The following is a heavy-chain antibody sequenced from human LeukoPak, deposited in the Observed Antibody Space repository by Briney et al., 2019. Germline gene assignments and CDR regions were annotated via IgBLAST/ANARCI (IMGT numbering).Heavy chain of an antibody. D-gene: IGHD3-10*01. CDR2: ISAYNGNT. Sequence: ASVKVSCKASGYTFTGYYMHWVRPAPGQGLEWMGWISAYNGNTFYAQNLQGRVTMTTDTSTSTAYMELRSLTSDDTAVYYCATTKLLWFGQRGPGPFDYWGQGTLVTVSS. CDR3: ATTKLLWFGQRGPGPFDY. V-gene: IGHV1-18*04. CDR1: GYTFTGYY. J-gene: IGHJ4*02.